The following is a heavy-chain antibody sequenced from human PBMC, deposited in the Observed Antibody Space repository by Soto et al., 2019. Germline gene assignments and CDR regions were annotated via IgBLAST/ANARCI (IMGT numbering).Heavy chain of an antibody. D-gene: IGHD2-2*01. CDR3: ARVPAY. Sequence: PSETLSLTCAVSGGSISSGGYSWSWIRQPPGKGLEWIGYMYHSGGTYYNPSLKSRVTISIDRSKNQFSLKLSSVTAADTAVYYCARVPAYRGQGTLVTVSS. CDR2: MYHSGGT. CDR1: GGSISSGGYS. V-gene: IGHV4-30-2*01. J-gene: IGHJ4*02.